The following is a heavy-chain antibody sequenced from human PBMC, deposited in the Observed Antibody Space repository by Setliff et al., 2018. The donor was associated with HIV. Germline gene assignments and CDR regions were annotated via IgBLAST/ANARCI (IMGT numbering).Heavy chain of an antibody. CDR2: ISATAGDT. CDR1: GFSFRTYA. CDR3: AKNDHLYYMDV. Sequence: QTGGSLRLSCAASGFSFRTYAMSWVRQAPGKGLEWVSAISATAGDTYYADSVKGRFTISRDNSKNTLYLQMNSLRAEDTAVYFCAKNDHLYYMDVWGKGTTVTVSS. J-gene: IGHJ6*03. V-gene: IGHV3-23*01.